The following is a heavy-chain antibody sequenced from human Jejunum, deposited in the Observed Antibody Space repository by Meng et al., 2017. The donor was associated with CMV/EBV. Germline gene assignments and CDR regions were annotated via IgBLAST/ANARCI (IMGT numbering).Heavy chain of an antibody. V-gene: IGHV4-4*02. J-gene: IGHJ4*02. CDR3: VRGRCTRTSCYKGAFDF. CDR1: SISNLNW. D-gene: IGHD2-2*02. CDR2: KSPTESS. Sequence: SISNLNWWSWVRQSPGQGLEWLGEKSPTESSNYNPSLKNRVTISVDRSKDQFSLKLTSVTAADTAVYYCVRGRCTRTSCYKGAFDFWSQGTLVTVSS.